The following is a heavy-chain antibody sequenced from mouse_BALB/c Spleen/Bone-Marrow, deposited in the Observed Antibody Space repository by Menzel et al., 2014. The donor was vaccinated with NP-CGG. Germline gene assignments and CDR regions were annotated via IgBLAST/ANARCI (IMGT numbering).Heavy chain of an antibody. CDR2: INSDGGST. D-gene: IGHD2-1*01. CDR1: EYEFPSHD. J-gene: IGHJ1*01. V-gene: IGHV5-2*01. CDR3: ARSSTMYWYFDV. Sequence: EVKLVESGGGLVQPGESLKLSCESNEYEFPSHDMSWVRETPKKRLELVAAINSDGGSTYYPDTMERRFIISRDNTKKTLYLQMSSLRSEDTALYYCARSSTMYWYFDVWGAGTTVTVSS.